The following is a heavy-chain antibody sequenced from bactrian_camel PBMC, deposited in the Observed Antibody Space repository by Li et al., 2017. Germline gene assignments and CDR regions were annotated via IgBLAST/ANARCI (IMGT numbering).Heavy chain of an antibody. CDR3: AARRIWACGPGEYDY. V-gene: IGHV3S1*01. CDR1: GFTFSTYT. D-gene: IGHD3*01. CDR2: ISNGGDIT. Sequence: QVQLVESGGGLVQPGGSLRLSCAASGFTFSTYTMYWVRQAPGKGLEWVSAISNGGDITYYADSVKGRFTISRDNAKNTLYLVMDGLKPEDTAIYYCAARRIWACGPGEYDYWGQGTQVTVS. J-gene: IGHJ4*01.